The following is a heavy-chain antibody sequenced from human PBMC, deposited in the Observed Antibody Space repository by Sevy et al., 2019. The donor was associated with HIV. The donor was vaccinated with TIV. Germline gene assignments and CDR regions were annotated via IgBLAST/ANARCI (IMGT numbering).Heavy chain of an antibody. CDR3: ARGTYYYDSGGYYHDAFDL. V-gene: IGHV3-7*03. D-gene: IGHD3-22*01. CDR1: GFTFSSYW. J-gene: IGHJ3*01. Sequence: GGSLRLSCVASSGFTFSSYWMSWVRQAPGKGLEWVANIKQDGRVKYYVDSVRGRFAISRDNAKNSLYLQMNTLRADDTGLYYCARGTYYYDSGGYYHDAFDLWGHGTMVTVSS. CDR2: IKQDGRVK.